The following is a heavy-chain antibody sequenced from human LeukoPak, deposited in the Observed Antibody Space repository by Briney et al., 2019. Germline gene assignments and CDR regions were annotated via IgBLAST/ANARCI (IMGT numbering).Heavy chain of an antibody. D-gene: IGHD3-22*01. CDR3: ATYYYDSSGYYSDY. Sequence: PGGSLRLSCAASGFTFSSYSMNWVRQAPGKGLEWVSYISSSSSTIYYADSVKGRFTISRDNAKNSLYLQMNSLRAEDTAVYYCATYYYDSSGYYSDYWGQGTLVTVSS. CDR1: GFTFSSYS. J-gene: IGHJ4*02. V-gene: IGHV3-48*04. CDR2: ISSSSSTI.